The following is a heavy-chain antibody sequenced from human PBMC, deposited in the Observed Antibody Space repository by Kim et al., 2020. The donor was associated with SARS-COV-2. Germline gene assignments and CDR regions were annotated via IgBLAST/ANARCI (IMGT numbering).Heavy chain of an antibody. CDR1: GYTFTSYG. CDR2: ISAYNGNT. D-gene: IGHD3-10*01. Sequence: ASVKVSCKASGYTFTSYGISWVRQAPGQGLEWMGWISAYNGNTNYAQKLQGRVTMTTDTSTSTAYMELRSLRSDDTAVYYCARVGVYGSGANYYYYYGMDVWGQGTTVTVSS. J-gene: IGHJ6*02. CDR3: ARVGVYGSGANYYYYYGMDV. V-gene: IGHV1-18*01.